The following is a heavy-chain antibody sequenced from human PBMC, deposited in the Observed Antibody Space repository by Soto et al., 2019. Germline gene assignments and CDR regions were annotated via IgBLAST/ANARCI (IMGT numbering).Heavy chain of an antibody. J-gene: IGHJ6*02. CDR1: GGSFSGYY. CDR3: ARVFRRIAAAGTVYYYGMDV. V-gene: IGHV4-34*01. Sequence: SETLSLTCAVYGGSFSGYYWSWIRQPPGKGLEWIGEINHSGSTNYNPSLKSRVTISVDTSKNQFSLKLSSVTAADAAVYYCARVFRRIAAAGTVYYYGMDVWGQGTTVTVS. CDR2: INHSGST. D-gene: IGHD6-13*01.